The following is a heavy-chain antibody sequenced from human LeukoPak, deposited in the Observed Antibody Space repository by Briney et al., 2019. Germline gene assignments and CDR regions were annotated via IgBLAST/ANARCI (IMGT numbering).Heavy chain of an antibody. J-gene: IGHJ4*02. CDR3: AKDETRWCGSCPFDY. CDR1: GFTFSSYG. CDR2: ISGSGGST. Sequence: SGGTLRLSCAASGFTFSSYGMSWVRQAPGKGLEWVSAISGSGGSTYYADSVKGRFTISRDNSKNTLYLQMNSLRAEDTAVYYCAKDETRWCGSCPFDYWGQGTLVTVSS. D-gene: IGHD2-15*01. V-gene: IGHV3-23*01.